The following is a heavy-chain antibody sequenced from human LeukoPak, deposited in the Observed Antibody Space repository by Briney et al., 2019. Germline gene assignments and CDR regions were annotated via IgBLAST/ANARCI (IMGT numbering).Heavy chain of an antibody. V-gene: IGHV3-23*01. D-gene: IGHD3-3*01. CDR3: AKGTTIFGVVIDDAFDI. CDR2: VSDTGDST. CDR1: GFTFSSYT. Sequence: PGGSLRLSCAASGFTFSSYTMSWVRQAPGKGLESVSTVSDTGDSTYYADSVKGRFTISRDNSKNTLYLQMNSLRAEDTAVYYCAKGTTIFGVVIDDAFDIWGQGTMVTVSS. J-gene: IGHJ3*02.